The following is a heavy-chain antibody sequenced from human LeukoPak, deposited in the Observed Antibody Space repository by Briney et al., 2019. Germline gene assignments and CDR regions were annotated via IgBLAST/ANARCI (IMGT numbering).Heavy chain of an antibody. D-gene: IGHD3-22*01. CDR3: ANYDSSGELDY. CDR2: INPNSGGT. J-gene: IGHJ4*02. V-gene: IGHV1-2*02. Sequence: ASVKVSCKASGYIFTNYYIHWVRQAPGQGLEWMGWINPNSGGTNYAQKFQGRVTMTRDTSISTAYMELSRLRSDDTAVYYCANYDSSGELDYWGQGTLVTVSS. CDR1: GYIFTNYY.